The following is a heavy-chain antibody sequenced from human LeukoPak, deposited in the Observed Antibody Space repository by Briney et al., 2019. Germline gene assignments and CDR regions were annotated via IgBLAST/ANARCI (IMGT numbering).Heavy chain of an antibody. CDR2: IIPIFGTA. Sequence: ASVKVSCKASGGTFSSYAISWVRQAPGQGLEWMGGIIPIFGTANYAQKFQGRVTITRDTFASTVYMELSSLRSEDTAVYYCARFGDLGYWGQGTLVTVSS. CDR3: ARFGDLGY. CDR1: GGTFSSYA. J-gene: IGHJ4*02. V-gene: IGHV1-69*05. D-gene: IGHD4-17*01.